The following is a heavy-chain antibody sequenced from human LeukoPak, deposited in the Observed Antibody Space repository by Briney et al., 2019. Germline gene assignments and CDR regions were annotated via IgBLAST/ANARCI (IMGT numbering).Heavy chain of an antibody. V-gene: IGHV1-2*02. Sequence: ASVKVSCKASGYTFTGCYMHWVRQAPGQGLEWMGWINPNSGGTNYAQKFQGRVTMTRDTSISTAYMELSRLRSDDTAVYYCARMVGIRPGGWLEEDPDYWGQGTLVTVSS. CDR1: GYTFTGCY. CDR2: INPNSGGT. D-gene: IGHD6-19*01. J-gene: IGHJ4*02. CDR3: ARMVGIRPGGWLEEDPDY.